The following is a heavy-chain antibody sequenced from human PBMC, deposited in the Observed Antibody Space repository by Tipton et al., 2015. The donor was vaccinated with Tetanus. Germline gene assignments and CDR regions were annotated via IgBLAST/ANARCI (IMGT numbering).Heavy chain of an antibody. D-gene: IGHD6-6*01. CDR1: GGSISSGGYF. V-gene: IGHV4-31*03. CDR3: ARDQGGGRVVRLNWFDP. CDR2: IYYSGST. Sequence: PGLVKPSQTLSLTCTVSGGSISSGGYFWNWIRQHPGKGLEWIGYIYYSGSTYYNPSLKSRVSMSVDTSKNQFFLNLTSVTAADTAVYYCARDQGGGRVVRLNWFDPWGPGALVTVSS. J-gene: IGHJ5*02.